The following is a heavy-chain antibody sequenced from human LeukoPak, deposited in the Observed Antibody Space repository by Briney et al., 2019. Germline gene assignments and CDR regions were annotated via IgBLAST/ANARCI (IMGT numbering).Heavy chain of an antibody. D-gene: IGHD1-26*01. Sequence: GGSLRLSCAASGFTFSNAWMSWVRQAPGKGLEWVGRIKSKTDGGTKDYAAPVKGKFTSSREDSKNTLYLQMNSLKTEDTAVYYCTTGVGSYYAPSFDYWGQGTLVTVSS. CDR2: IKSKTDGGTK. V-gene: IGHV3-15*01. CDR3: TTGVGSYYAPSFDY. J-gene: IGHJ4*02. CDR1: GFTFSNAW.